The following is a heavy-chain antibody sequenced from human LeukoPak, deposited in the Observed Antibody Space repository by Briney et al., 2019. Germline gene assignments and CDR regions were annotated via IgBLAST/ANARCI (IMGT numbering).Heavy chain of an antibody. CDR3: ARRLGSSGKNWFDP. CDR2: IYPGDSDT. Sequence: GESLQISCKGSGYSFTSYWIGWVRQLPGKGLEWMGIIYPGDSDTRYSPSFQGQVTISADKSISTAYLQWSGLKASDTAMYYCARRLGSSGKNWFDPWGQGTLVTVSS. J-gene: IGHJ5*02. CDR1: GYSFTSYW. D-gene: IGHD3-22*01. V-gene: IGHV5-51*01.